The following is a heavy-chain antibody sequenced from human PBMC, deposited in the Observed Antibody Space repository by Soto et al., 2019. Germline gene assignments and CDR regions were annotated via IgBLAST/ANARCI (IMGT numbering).Heavy chain of an antibody. V-gene: IGHV4-61*08. D-gene: IGHD6-13*01. CDR2: IYYSGST. J-gene: IGHJ6*02. Sequence: SVGFGGRCIRQPPGKGLQWIGYIYYSGSTNYNPSLKSLVTISVDTSKNQFSLKLSSVTAADTAVYYCASLEAAGTGYYYYGMDVSGQAITVTV. CDR1: SVGFG. CDR3: ASLEAAGTGYYYYGMDV.